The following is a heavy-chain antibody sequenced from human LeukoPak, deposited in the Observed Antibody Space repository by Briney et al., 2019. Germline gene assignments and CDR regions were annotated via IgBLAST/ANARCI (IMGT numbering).Heavy chain of an antibody. Sequence: AASVKVSCKASGYTFTGYYMHWVRQAPGQGLEWMGRINPNSGGTNYAQKFQGRVTMIRDTSISTAYMELSRLRSDDTAVYYCAREQATVTARDYYYYMDVWGKGTTVTVSS. J-gene: IGHJ6*03. CDR1: GYTFTGYY. D-gene: IGHD4-11*01. CDR3: AREQATVTARDYYYYMDV. V-gene: IGHV1-2*06. CDR2: INPNSGGT.